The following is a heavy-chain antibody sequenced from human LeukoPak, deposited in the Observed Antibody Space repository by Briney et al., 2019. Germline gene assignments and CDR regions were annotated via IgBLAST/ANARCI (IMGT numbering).Heavy chain of an antibody. CDR3: AATGYSYNY. Sequence: SETLSLTCTVSGGSISSYYWSWIRQPPGKGLEWIGYIYCSGSTNYNPSLKSRVTISVDTSKNQFSLKLSSVTAADTAVYYCAATGYSYNYWGQGTLVTVSS. D-gene: IGHD4-11*01. V-gene: IGHV4-59*08. J-gene: IGHJ4*02. CDR1: GGSISSYY. CDR2: IYCSGST.